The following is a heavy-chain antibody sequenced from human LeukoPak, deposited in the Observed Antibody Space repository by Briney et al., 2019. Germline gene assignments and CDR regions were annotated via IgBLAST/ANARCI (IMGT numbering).Heavy chain of an antibody. J-gene: IGHJ4*02. D-gene: IGHD6-13*01. CDR3: ARWSSSSWYRYFDY. Sequence: PSETLSLTCTVSGGSISSYYWSWIRQPPGKGLEWIGYIYYSGSTNYNPSLKSRVTISVDTSKNQFSLKLSSVTAADTAVYYCARWSSSSWYRYFDYWGQGTLVTVSS. V-gene: IGHV4-59*01. CDR2: IYYSGST. CDR1: GGSISSYY.